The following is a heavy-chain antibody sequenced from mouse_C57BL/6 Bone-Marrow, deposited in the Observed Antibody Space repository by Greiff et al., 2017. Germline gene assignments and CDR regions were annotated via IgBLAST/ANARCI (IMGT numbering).Heavy chain of an antibody. CDR3: ARLPYYYGSTYFDY. J-gene: IGHJ2*01. V-gene: IGHV1-81*01. CDR2: IYPRSGNT. CDR1: GYTFTSYG. D-gene: IGHD1-1*01. Sequence: VQLQQSGAELARPGASVKLSCKASGYTFTSYGISWVKQRTGQGLEWIGEIYPRSGNTYYNEKFKGKATLTADKSSSTADMELRSLTSEYSAVYFCARLPYYYGSTYFDYWVQGTTLTVSS.